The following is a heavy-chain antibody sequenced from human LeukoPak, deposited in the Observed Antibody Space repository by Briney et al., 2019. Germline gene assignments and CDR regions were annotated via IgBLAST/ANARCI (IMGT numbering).Heavy chain of an antibody. CDR2: ISSGSDYT. D-gene: IGHD2-15*01. CDR1: GFTFSSYS. V-gene: IGHV3-21*01. CDR3: ARQYCSGGSCYLTTDY. Sequence: GGSLRLSCAASGFTFSSYSMDWVRQAPGKGLEWVSLISSGSDYTYYADSVKGRFTISRDNATNSLYLQMNSLRAEDTAVYYCARQYCSGGSCYLTTDYWGQGTLVTVSS. J-gene: IGHJ4*02.